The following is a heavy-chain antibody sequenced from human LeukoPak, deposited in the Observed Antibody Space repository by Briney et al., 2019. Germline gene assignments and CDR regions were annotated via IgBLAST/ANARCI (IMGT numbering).Heavy chain of an antibody. Sequence: PGGSLRLSCAASGFSFSAYPMGWVRQAPGKGLQWLSGISASGDVTFHADRVKGRFAISRDNSKNTLYLQMTGLRAGDTAEYYCASIHQYCSSTSCPNTSYYYYMDVWGKGTTVTVSS. D-gene: IGHD2-2*01. V-gene: IGHV3-23*01. CDR2: ISASGDVT. J-gene: IGHJ6*03. CDR3: ASIHQYCSSTSCPNTSYYYYMDV. CDR1: GFSFSAYP.